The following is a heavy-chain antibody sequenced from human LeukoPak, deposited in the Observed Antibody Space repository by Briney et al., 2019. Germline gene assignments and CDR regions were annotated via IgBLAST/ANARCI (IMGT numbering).Heavy chain of an antibody. CDR1: GYTFTSYY. CDR2: INPSGGST. Sequence: ASVKVSCKASGYTFTSYYMHWVRQAPGQGLEWMGIINPSGGSTSYAQKFQGRVTMTRDTSTSTVYMELSSLRSEDTAVYYCARLRLGYDLWSGSYNWFDPWGQGTLVTVSS. D-gene: IGHD3-3*01. J-gene: IGHJ5*02. V-gene: IGHV1-46*01. CDR3: ARLRLGYDLWSGSYNWFDP.